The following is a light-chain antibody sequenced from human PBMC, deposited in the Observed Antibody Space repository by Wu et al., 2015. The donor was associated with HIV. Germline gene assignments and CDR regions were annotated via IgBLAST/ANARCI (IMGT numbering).Light chain of an antibody. CDR1: QSVGTK. J-gene: IGKJ4*01. CDR3: WFSTMDKWSVT. V-gene: IGKV3-15*01. CDR2: GAS. Sequence: EIVMTQSPAIVSVSPGERATLSCRASQSVGTKLVWYQQRPGQPPRLLIYGASTRATDIPARFSGSGSGTEFTLTISSMQSEDFASYINWFSTMDKWSVTFGGGTKVEIK.